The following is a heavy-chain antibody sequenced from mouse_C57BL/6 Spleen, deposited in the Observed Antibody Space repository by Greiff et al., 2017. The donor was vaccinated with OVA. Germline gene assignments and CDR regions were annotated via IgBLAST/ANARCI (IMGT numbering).Heavy chain of an antibody. Sequence: QVQLQQSGAELVKPGASVKMSCKASGYTFTSYWITWVKQRPGQGLEWIGDIYPGSGSTHYNEKFKSKATLTVDTSSSTAYMQLISRTSEDSAVYYCAHDGYYYAMDYWGQGTSVTVSS. J-gene: IGHJ4*01. CDR3: AHDGYYYAMDY. CDR2: IYPGSGST. V-gene: IGHV1-55*01. D-gene: IGHD2-3*01. CDR1: GYTFTSYW.